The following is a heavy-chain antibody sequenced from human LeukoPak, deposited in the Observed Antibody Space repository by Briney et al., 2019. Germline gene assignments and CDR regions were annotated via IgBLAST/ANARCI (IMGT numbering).Heavy chain of an antibody. CDR1: GYTFTTYD. Sequence: GASVKVSCKASGYTFTTYDINWVRQATGQGLEWVGWMNPNSANTGYAQKFQGRVTMTRNTSISTAYMELSSLRSEDTAVYYCARVPAGDYYYGMDVWGQGTTVTVSS. J-gene: IGHJ6*02. D-gene: IGHD2-2*01. CDR3: ARVPAGDYYYGMDV. V-gene: IGHV1-8*01. CDR2: MNPNSANT.